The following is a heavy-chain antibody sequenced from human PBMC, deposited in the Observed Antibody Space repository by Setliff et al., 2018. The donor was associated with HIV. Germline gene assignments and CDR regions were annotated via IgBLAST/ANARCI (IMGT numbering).Heavy chain of an antibody. J-gene: IGHJ3*01. CDR3: ARNKLSDAFDV. CDR2: INSYDGNT. CDR1: GYTFSSYG. V-gene: IGHV1-18*01. Sequence: ASVKVSCKASGYTFSSYGISWVRQAPGQGLEWVGWINSYDGNTNYEQKFQGRVTMTTDTSTTSAYLELRSLRPDDTAVYFCARNKLSDAFDVWGPGTMVTV. D-gene: IGHD1-1*01.